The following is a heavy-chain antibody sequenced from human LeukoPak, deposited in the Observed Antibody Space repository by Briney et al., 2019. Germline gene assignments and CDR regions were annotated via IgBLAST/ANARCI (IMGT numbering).Heavy chain of an antibody. V-gene: IGHV4-59*08. Sequence: PSETLSLTFTVSGGSISSYYWSWIRQPPGKGLEWIGYIYYSGSTNYNPSLKSRVTISVDTSKNQFSLKLSSVTAADTAVYYCARHGTYCGGDCYSDLWGQGTLVTVSS. CDR1: GGSISSYY. CDR2: IYYSGST. J-gene: IGHJ5*02. D-gene: IGHD2-21*02. CDR3: ARHGTYCGGDCYSDL.